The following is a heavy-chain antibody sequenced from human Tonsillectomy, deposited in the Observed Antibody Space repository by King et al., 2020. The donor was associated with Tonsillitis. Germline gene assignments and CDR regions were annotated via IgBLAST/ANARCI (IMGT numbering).Heavy chain of an antibody. D-gene: IGHD1-26*01. J-gene: IGHJ3*02. CDR3: ARDPYSGNCGAFDI. Sequence: VQLVESGGDLVQPGGSLRLSCAASGFTFSGYWMSWVRQAPGKGLEWVANIKQDGSAQHYVDSVKGRFTISRDNARNSLYLQMNSLRAEDTAVYFCARDPYSGNCGAFDIWGQGTMVAVSS. V-gene: IGHV3-7*03. CDR2: IKQDGSAQ. CDR1: GFTFSGYW.